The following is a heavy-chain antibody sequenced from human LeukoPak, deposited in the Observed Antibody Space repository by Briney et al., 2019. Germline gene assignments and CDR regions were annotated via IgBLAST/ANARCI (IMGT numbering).Heavy chain of an antibody. CDR2: IKHDGSDR. Sequence: GGSLRLSCAASGFTFSSYWMSWVRQAPGKGLEWVANIKHDGSDRNYVDSVKGRFTISRDNAKNSLYLQMNSLRAEDTAVYYCARNDGFGELLNYWGQGTLVTVSS. CDR3: ARNDGFGELLNY. J-gene: IGHJ4*02. V-gene: IGHV3-7*01. D-gene: IGHD3-10*01. CDR1: GFTFSSYW.